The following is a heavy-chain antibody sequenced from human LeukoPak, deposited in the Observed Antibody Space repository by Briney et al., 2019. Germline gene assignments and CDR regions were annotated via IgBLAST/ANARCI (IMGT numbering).Heavy chain of an antibody. J-gene: IGHJ1*01. CDR3: ARDGYGDYEYFQH. D-gene: IGHD4-17*01. CDR2: ISGSGDST. CDR1: GFTFSSYA. V-gene: IGHV3-23*01. Sequence: GGSLRLSCAASGFTFSSYAMSWVRQAPGRGLEWVSIISGSGDSTYYADSVKGRFTISRDNAKNSLYLQMNSLRAEDTAVYYCARDGYGDYEYFQHWGQGTLVTVSS.